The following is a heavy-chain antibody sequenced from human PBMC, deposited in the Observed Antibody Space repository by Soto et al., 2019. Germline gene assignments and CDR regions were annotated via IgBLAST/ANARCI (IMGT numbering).Heavy chain of an antibody. CDR2: INSDGSTR. CDR3: VTSGGFDH. J-gene: IGHJ5*02. V-gene: IGHV3-74*01. Sequence: EVQLMVSGGGLVQPGGSLRLSCVASGFTFSNYWMHWVRQAPGKGLVWVSRINSDGSTRSYAESVKGRFTISRDNVKNTLYLQMNSLRAEDTAVYYCVTSGGFDHWGQGTLVTVSS. D-gene: IGHD3-16*01. CDR1: GFTFSNYW.